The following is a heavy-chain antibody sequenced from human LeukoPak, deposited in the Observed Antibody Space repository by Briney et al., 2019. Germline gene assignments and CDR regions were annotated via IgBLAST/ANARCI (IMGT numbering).Heavy chain of an antibody. Sequence: GGSLRLSCAASGFTFSSYGMHWVRQAPGKGLEWVAFIRYDGSNKYYADSVNGRFTISRDNSKNTLYLQMNSLRAEDTAVYYCAKGGVTSSYFDYWGQGTLVTVSS. CDR2: IRYDGSNK. J-gene: IGHJ4*02. V-gene: IGHV3-30*02. D-gene: IGHD4-23*01. CDR3: AKGGVTSSYFDY. CDR1: GFTFSSYG.